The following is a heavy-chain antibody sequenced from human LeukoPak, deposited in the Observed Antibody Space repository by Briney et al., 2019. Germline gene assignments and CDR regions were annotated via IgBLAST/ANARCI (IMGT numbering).Heavy chain of an antibody. V-gene: IGHV3-30*03. CDR1: GFTFSSYA. CDR2: ISYDGSNK. D-gene: IGHD2-2*01. Sequence: GGSLRLSCAASGFTFSSYAMSWVRQAPGKGLEWVAVISYDGSNKDYADSVKGRFTISRDNSKNTLYLQMNSLRAEDTAVYYCARRYCSSTRCYADYYYYGVDVWGQGTTVTVSS. CDR3: ARRYCSSTRCYADYYYYGVDV. J-gene: IGHJ6*02.